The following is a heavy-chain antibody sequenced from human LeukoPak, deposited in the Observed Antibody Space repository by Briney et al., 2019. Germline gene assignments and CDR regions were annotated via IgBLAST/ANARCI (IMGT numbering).Heavy chain of an antibody. J-gene: IGHJ5*02. Sequence: GAPVKVSCKVSGYTLTELSMHWVRQAPGKGLEWMGGFDPEDGETIYAQKFQGRVTMTEDTSTDTAYMELSSLRSEDTAVYYCATRVGWGGQLVLSRWFDPWGQGTLVTVSS. CDR2: FDPEDGET. CDR3: ATRVGWGGQLVLSRWFDP. V-gene: IGHV1-24*01. D-gene: IGHD6-13*01. CDR1: GYTLTELS.